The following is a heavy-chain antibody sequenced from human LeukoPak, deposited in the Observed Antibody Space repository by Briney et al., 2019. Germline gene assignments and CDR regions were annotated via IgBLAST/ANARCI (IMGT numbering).Heavy chain of an antibody. D-gene: IGHD3-22*01. J-gene: IGHJ4*02. CDR2: ISGDGNAK. Sequence: GGSLRLSCAASGFSFSSYSINWVRQAPGKGLEWVSYISGDGNAKHYTDSVKGRFTISRDNAKNSLYLQMNSLRAEDTAVYYCARGENYYDSSGYTPNFDYWGQGTLVTVSS. V-gene: IGHV3-48*04. CDR3: ARGENYYDSSGYTPNFDY. CDR1: GFSFSSYS.